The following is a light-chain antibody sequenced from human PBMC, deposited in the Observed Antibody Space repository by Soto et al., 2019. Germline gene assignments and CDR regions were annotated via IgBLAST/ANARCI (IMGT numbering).Light chain of an antibody. CDR3: QQYGSSLLT. Sequence: EIVLTQSPGTLSLSPGERATLSCRASQSVSSSYLAWYQQKPGQAPRLLIYGASSRATGIPYRFSGSGSGTDFTLTISRLEPEDFAVYYCQQYGSSLLTFGGGTTVEIK. CDR1: QSVSSSY. V-gene: IGKV3-20*01. CDR2: GAS. J-gene: IGKJ4*01.